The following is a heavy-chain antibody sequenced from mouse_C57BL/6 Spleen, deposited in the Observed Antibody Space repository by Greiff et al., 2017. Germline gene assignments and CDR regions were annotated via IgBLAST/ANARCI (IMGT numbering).Heavy chain of an antibody. CDR1: GYAFSSSW. CDR2: IYPGDGDT. Sequence: QVQLQQSGPELVKPGASVKISCKASGYAFSSSWMNWVKQRPGKGLEWIGRIYPGDGDTNYNGKFKGKATLTADKSSSTAYMQLSSLTSEDSAVYFCARSSYDYDEGGYYFDYWGQGTTLTVSS. D-gene: IGHD2-4*01. CDR3: ARSSYDYDEGGYYFDY. J-gene: IGHJ2*01. V-gene: IGHV1-82*01.